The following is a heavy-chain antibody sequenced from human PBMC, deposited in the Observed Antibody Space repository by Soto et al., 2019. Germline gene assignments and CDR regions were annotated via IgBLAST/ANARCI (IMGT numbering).Heavy chain of an antibody. Sequence: EVQLVESGGGLIQPGGSLRLSCAASGFTFNDHYMDWVRQAPGKGLEWVGRTRDKANSYSTEYAASVKGRFTISRDDSKNSLYLQINSLQTEDTAVYYCARSKAYYYVGWGQGTLVTVSS. CDR2: TRDKANSYST. D-gene: IGHD3-22*01. CDR3: ARSKAYYYVG. V-gene: IGHV3-72*01. CDR1: GFTFNDHY. J-gene: IGHJ4*02.